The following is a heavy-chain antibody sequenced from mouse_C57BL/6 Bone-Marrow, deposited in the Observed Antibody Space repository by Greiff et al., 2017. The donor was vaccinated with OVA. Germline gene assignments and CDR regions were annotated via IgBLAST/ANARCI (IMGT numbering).Heavy chain of an antibody. CDR1: GYTFTEYT. CDR3: ARSLYGPYFDY. CDR2: INPGSGGT. J-gene: IGHJ2*01. Sequence: VQLQESGAELVKPGASVKLSCKASGYTFTEYTIHWVKQRPGQGLEWIGVINPGSGGTNYNEKFKGKATLTADKSSSTAYMQLSSLTSEDSAVYFCARSLYGPYFDYWGQGTTLTVSS. D-gene: IGHD1-1*02. V-gene: IGHV1-54*01.